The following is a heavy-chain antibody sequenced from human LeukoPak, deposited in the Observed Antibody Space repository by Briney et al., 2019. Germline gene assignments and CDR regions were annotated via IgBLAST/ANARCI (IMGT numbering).Heavy chain of an antibody. CDR3: ARGIIVVVPAAIDAFDI. Sequence: GSSVKVSCKASGGTFSSYTIGWVRQAPGQGLEWMGRIIPILGIANYAQKFQGRVTITADKSTSTAYMELSSLRSEDTAVYYCARGIIVVVPAAIDAFDIWGQGTMVTVSS. J-gene: IGHJ3*02. V-gene: IGHV1-69*02. D-gene: IGHD2-2*01. CDR2: IIPILGIA. CDR1: GGTFSSYT.